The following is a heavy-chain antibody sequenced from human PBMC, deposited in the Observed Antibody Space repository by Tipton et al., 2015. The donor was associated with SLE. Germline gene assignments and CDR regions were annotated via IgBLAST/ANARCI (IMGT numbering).Heavy chain of an antibody. J-gene: IGHJ3*02. V-gene: IGHV4-31*03. D-gene: IGHD3-22*01. CDR3: ARLVNYYDRGAFDI. Sequence: TLSLTCTVSGGSISSGSYYWSWIRQHPGKGLEWIGYIYYSGSTYYNPSPKSRVTISVDTSKNQFSLKLSSVTAADTAVYYCARLVNYYDRGAFDIWGQGTMVTVSS. CDR2: IYYSGST. CDR1: GGSISSGSYY.